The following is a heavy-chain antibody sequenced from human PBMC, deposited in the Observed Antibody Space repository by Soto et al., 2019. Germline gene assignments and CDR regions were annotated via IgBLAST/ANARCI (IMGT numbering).Heavy chain of an antibody. J-gene: IGHJ4*02. CDR3: GALLAGG. V-gene: IGHV4-30-4*01. Sequence: QVQLQEPGPRLVSPSETLSLTCTVSGASVTSGDFYWSWIRQPPGKGLEWIGYIYYNETAYYTPSLKSRTAISVDTSKNHVTLTLTSVTAADTAIYYCGALLAGGWGQGSLVTVSS. CDR2: IYYNETA. CDR1: GASVTSGDFY. D-gene: IGHD3-10*01.